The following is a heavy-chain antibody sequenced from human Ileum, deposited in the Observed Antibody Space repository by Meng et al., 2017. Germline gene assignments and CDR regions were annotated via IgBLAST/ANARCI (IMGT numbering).Heavy chain of an antibody. Sequence: QVQLVQSGAEVKKPGASVKVSCKASGYTFTSYAMHWVRQAPGQRLEWMGWINAGNGNTKYSQKFQGRVTITRDTSASTAYMELSSLRSEDTAVYYCARRSSGYQAGLNLNDYWGQGTLVTVSS. CDR3: ARRSSGYQAGLNLNDY. CDR1: GYTFTSYA. V-gene: IGHV1-3*01. D-gene: IGHD3-22*01. J-gene: IGHJ4*02. CDR2: INAGNGNT.